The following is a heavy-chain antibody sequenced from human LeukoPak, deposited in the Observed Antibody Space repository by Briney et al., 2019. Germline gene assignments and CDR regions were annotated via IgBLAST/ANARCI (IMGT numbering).Heavy chain of an antibody. CDR1: GFAFSGYA. J-gene: IGHJ4*02. CDR2: ISRSGDST. V-gene: IGHV3-64D*06. CDR3: VKGTYTAAH. D-gene: IGHD2-15*01. Sequence: SGGSPRLSCSASGFAFSGYAMHWVRQAPGKGLEYVSAISRSGDSTYYADSVKGRISISRDNSKNTLYLQVSSLKTEDTAVYYCVKGTYTAAHWGQGTLVTVSS.